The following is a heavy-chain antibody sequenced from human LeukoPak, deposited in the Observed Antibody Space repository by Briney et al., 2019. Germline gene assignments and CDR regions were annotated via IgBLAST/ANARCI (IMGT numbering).Heavy chain of an antibody. CDR3: ARHRNSGYYFLYYFDY. CDR1: GDSISNHY. V-gene: IGHV4-59*08. Sequence: SETLSLTCTVSGDSISNHYWSWIRQPPGKGLEWIGYIYYSGSTNYNPSLKSRVTISVDTSKNQFSLKLSSVTAADTAVYYCARHRNSGYYFLYYFDYWGQGTLVTVSS. CDR2: IYYSGST. J-gene: IGHJ4*02. D-gene: IGHD3-22*01.